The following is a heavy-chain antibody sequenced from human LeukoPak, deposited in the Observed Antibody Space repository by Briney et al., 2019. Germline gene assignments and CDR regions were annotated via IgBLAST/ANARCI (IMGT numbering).Heavy chain of an antibody. V-gene: IGHV1-18*01. CDR1: GGTFSSYA. Sequence: GASVKVSCKASGGTFSSYAISWVRQAPGQGLEWMGWISAYNGNTNYAQKLQGRVTMTTDTSTSTAYMELRSLRSDDTAVYYCARIYGSGSYYRNWFDPWGQGTLVTVSS. J-gene: IGHJ5*02. CDR3: ARIYGSGSYYRNWFDP. CDR2: ISAYNGNT. D-gene: IGHD3-10*01.